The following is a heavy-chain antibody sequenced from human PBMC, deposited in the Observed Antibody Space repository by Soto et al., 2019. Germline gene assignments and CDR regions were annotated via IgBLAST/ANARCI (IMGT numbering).Heavy chain of an antibody. V-gene: IGHV1-3*01. CDR1: GYTFTSYA. Sequence: ASVKVSCKASGYTFTSYAMHWVRQAPGQRLEWMGWINAGNGNTKYSQKFQGRVTITRDTSASTAYMELSSLRSEDTAVYYCARDYYGSGSYYNVRDYYYYGMDVWGQGTRSPSP. CDR2: INAGNGNT. D-gene: IGHD3-10*01. CDR3: ARDYYGSGSYYNVRDYYYYGMDV. J-gene: IGHJ6*02.